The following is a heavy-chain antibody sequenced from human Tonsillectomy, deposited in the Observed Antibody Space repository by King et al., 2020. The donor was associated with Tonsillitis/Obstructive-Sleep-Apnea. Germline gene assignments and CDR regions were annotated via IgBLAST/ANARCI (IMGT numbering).Heavy chain of an antibody. J-gene: IGHJ3*02. CDR1: GGSISAYY. CDR2: IYYSGNT. Sequence: VQLQESGPGLVKPSETLSLTCTVSGGSISAYYWSWIRQPPGKGLEWIGYIYYSGNTNYNPSLKRQVTISVDTSKTQFSLKLSYVTAADTAVYYCARRNYYFDTDNAFDIWSQGTMVTVSA. CDR3: ARRNYYFDTDNAFDI. D-gene: IGHD3-22*01. V-gene: IGHV4-59*08.